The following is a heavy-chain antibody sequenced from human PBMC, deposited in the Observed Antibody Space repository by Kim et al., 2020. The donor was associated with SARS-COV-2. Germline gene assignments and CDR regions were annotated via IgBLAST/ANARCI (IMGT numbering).Heavy chain of an antibody. D-gene: IGHD1-26*01. CDR1: GGSISSYY. Sequence: SETLSLTCTVSGGSISSYYWSWIRQPPGKGLEWIGYIYYSGSTNYNPSLKSRVTISVDTSKNQFSLKLSSVTAADTAVYYCARIRPSGSLDYWGQGTLVT. J-gene: IGHJ4*02. CDR2: IYYSGST. CDR3: ARIRPSGSLDY. V-gene: IGHV4-59*08.